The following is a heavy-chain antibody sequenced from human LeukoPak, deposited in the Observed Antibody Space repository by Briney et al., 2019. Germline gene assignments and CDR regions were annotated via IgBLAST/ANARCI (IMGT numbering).Heavy chain of an antibody. Sequence: SETLSLTCAVYGGSFSGYYWSWIRQPPGKGLEWIGEINHSGSTNYNPSLKSRVTISVDTSENQFSLKLSSVTAADTAVYYCAREPSDYYGSGRFDPWGQGTLVTVSS. D-gene: IGHD3-10*01. CDR1: GGSFSGYY. CDR3: AREPSDYYGSGRFDP. J-gene: IGHJ5*02. CDR2: INHSGST. V-gene: IGHV4-34*01.